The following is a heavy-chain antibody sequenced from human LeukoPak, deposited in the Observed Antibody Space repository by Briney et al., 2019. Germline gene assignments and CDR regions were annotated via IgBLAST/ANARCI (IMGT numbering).Heavy chain of an antibody. CDR1: GGSISSSSYY. Sequence: SETLSLTCTVSGGSISSSSYYWGWIRQPPGKGLEWIGSIYYSGSTNYNPSLKSRVTISVDTSKNQFSLKLSSVTAADTAVYYCARGGGYNPRAYYFDYWGQGTLVTVSS. J-gene: IGHJ4*02. V-gene: IGHV4-39*07. D-gene: IGHD5-24*01. CDR3: ARGGGYNPRAYYFDY. CDR2: IYYSGST.